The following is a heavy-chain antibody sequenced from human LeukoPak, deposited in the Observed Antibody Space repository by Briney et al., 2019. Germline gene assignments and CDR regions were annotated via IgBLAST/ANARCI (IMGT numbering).Heavy chain of an antibody. CDR2: INHSGGT. Sequence: PSETLSLTCAVYGGSFRDYYWSWIRQPPGKGLEWIGDINHSGGTNYNPSLKSRVSISVDTSKNQFSLKLSSVTAADTAVYYCARVGGTNYYYYGMDVWGQGTTVTVSS. V-gene: IGHV4-34*01. CDR3: ARVGGTNYYYYGMDV. D-gene: IGHD1-1*01. J-gene: IGHJ6*02. CDR1: GGSFRDYY.